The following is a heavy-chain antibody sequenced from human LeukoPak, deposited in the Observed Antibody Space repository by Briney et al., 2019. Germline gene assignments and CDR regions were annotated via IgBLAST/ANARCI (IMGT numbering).Heavy chain of an antibody. V-gene: IGHV3-7*01. CDR3: ARGGSESDY. CDR1: GFTFSNYW. J-gene: IGHJ4*02. CDR2: IKKDGSEN. Sequence: GGSLRLSCAASGFTFSNYWMTWVRQAPGKGLEWVANIKKDGSENQYVDSVKGRFTISRDNAKNSLYLQMNSLRVEDTAVYYCARGGSESDYWGQGTLVTVSS.